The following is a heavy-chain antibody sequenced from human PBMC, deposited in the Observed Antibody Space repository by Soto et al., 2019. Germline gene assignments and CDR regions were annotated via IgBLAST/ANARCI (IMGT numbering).Heavy chain of an antibody. Sequence: QVQLVQSGAEVKKPGSSVKVSCKASGGTFSSYAISWVRQAPGQGLEWMGGIIPIFGTANYAQKFQGRVTITADESTSTAYRELSSLRSEDTAVYYCARLGGDYYDSSGYYFSDNWFDPWGQGTLVTVSS. J-gene: IGHJ5*02. CDR2: IIPIFGTA. D-gene: IGHD3-22*01. V-gene: IGHV1-69*01. CDR3: ARLGGDYYDSSGYYFSDNWFDP. CDR1: GGTFSSYA.